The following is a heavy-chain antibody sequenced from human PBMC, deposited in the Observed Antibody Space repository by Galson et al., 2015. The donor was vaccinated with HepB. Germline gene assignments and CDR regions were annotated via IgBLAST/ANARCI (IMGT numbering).Heavy chain of an antibody. CDR1: GYTFTSYY. V-gene: IGHV1-46*04. J-gene: IGHJ4*02. CDR2: INPSGGST. D-gene: IGHD6-13*01. Sequence: SVKVSCKASGYTFTSYYMHWVRQAPGQGLEWMGIINPSGGSTSYAQKLQGRVTMTRDTSTSTVYMELSSLRSEDTAVYYCARDNIHLPSSSWWGYWGQGTLVTVSS. CDR3: ARDNIHLPSSSWWGY.